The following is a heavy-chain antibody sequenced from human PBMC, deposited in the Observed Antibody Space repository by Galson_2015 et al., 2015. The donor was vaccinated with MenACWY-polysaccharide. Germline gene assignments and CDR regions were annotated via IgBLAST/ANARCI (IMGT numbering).Heavy chain of an antibody. J-gene: IGHJ4*02. CDR1: GFTFSNYA. CDR3: ARVRYSTGKYQFDY. Sequence: LRLSCAASGFTFSNYAMSWVRQAPGKGLEWVSTIGGSGSNTHYADSGKGRFTISRDNSKNTLSLQMNSLRAEDTAVYYCARVRYSTGKYQFDYWGQGTLVAVSS. CDR2: IGGSGSNT. V-gene: IGHV3-23*01. D-gene: IGHD2-2*01.